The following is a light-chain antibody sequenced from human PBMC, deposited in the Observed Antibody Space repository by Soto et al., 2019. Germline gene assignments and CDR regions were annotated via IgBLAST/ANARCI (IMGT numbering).Light chain of an antibody. V-gene: IGKV1-39*01. CDR2: AAS. CDR1: QSISSY. CDR3: QQSYRTPPT. Sequence: DIQMTQSPSSLSASVGDRVTITCRASQSISSYLNWYQQKPGKAPNLLIYAASSLQSGVPSRFSGSGSVTDFTLTMSSLQDEDFATYSCQQSYRTPPTFGQGTRLEIK. J-gene: IGKJ5*01.